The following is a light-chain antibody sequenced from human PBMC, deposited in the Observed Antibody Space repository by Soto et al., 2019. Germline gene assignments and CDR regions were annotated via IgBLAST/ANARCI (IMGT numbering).Light chain of an antibody. CDR3: TATDDRLTGPV. J-gene: IGLJ2*01. Sequence: QSALTPPPSASGTPGQRVTNSCSGSSSNIETNLVHWYQHLPGASPRLLIYNNDQRPSGVPDRFSASKSGTSAALAISGLRSEDVEEYYCTATDDRLTGPVFGGGTKVTVL. CDR2: NND. CDR1: SSNIETNL. V-gene: IGLV1-47*02.